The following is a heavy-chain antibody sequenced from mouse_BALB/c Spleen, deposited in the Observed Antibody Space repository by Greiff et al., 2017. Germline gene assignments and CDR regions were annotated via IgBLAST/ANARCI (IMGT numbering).Heavy chain of an antibody. CDR3: ARGGHYGSSYVGY. V-gene: IGHV1-14*01. Sequence: VQLQQPGAELVRPGASVKMSCKASGYTFTSYVMHWVKQKPGQGLEWIGYINPYNDGTKYNEKFKGKATLTSDKSSSTAYMELSSLTSEDSAVYYCARGGHYGSSYVGYWGQGTTLTVSS. CDR1: GYTFTSYV. CDR2: INPYNDGT. D-gene: IGHD1-1*01. J-gene: IGHJ2*01.